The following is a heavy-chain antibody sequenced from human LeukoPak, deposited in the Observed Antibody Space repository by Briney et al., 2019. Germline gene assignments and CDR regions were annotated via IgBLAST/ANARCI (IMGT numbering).Heavy chain of an antibody. CDR1: GFTFSSYS. D-gene: IGHD5-18*01. Sequence: KPGGSLRLSCAASGFTFSSYSMNWVRQAPGKGLEWVSSISSSSSYIYYADSVKGRFTISRDNAKNSLYLQMNSLRAEDTAVYYCARDGYSLYCFDYWGQGTLVTVSS. V-gene: IGHV3-21*01. J-gene: IGHJ4*02. CDR2: ISSSSSYI. CDR3: ARDGYSLYCFDY.